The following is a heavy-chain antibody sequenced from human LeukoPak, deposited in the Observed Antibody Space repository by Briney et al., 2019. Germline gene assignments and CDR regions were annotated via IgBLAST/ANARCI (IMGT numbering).Heavy chain of an antibody. V-gene: IGHV4-4*07. CDR1: GGSSNNYY. D-gene: IGHD3-22*01. J-gene: IGHJ1*01. Sequence: PSETLSLTCTVSGGSSNNYYWSWIRQSAGKGLEWIGRIYTSGSTNYNPSLKSRVTISVDTSKNQFSLKLGSVTAADTAVYYCAREGNYYDSSGPPYFQHWGQGTLVTVSS. CDR3: AREGNYYDSSGPPYFQH. CDR2: IYTSGST.